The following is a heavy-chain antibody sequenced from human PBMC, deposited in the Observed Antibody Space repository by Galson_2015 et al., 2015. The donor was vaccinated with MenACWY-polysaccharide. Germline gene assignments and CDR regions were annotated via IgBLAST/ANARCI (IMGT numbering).Heavy chain of an antibody. J-gene: IGHJ4*02. D-gene: IGHD6-6*01. V-gene: IGHV3-7*01. CDR1: GFTFSTYW. CDR2: INQDGSEK. CDR3: ARVGYSSSCKDY. Sequence: SLRLSCAASGFTFSTYWMSWVRQAPGKGLEWVANINQDGSEKIYVDSVKGRFTISRDNAKNSVYLQMNSLGAEDTAVYYCARVGYSSSCKDYWGQGTLVTVAS.